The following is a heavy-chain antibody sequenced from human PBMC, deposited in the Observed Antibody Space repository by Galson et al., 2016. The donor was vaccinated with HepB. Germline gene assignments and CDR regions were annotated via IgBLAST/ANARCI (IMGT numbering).Heavy chain of an antibody. CDR3: GRWNEGLDY. V-gene: IGHV4-59*01. Sequence: ETLSLTCTVSGDSLIHYYWGWIRQPPGKGLEWIGHIYYNGHTNYNLSLTSRLSMSVDTSSNQFSLKLSSVTAADTAVYYCGRWNEGLDYWGQGTLVTVS. D-gene: IGHD1-1*01. CDR1: GDSLIHYY. J-gene: IGHJ4*02. CDR2: IYYNGHT.